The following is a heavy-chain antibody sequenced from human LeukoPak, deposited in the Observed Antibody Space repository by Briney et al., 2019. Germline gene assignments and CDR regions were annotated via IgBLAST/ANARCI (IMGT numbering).Heavy chain of an antibody. Sequence: SETLSLTCAVYGGSFSGNYWSWIRQPPGKRLEWIGEINHSGSTNYNPSLKSRVTISVDTSKNQISLTLTSVTAADTAVYYCARVAARPVYYFDYWGQGTQVTVSS. CDR1: GGSFSGNY. CDR3: ARVAARPVYYFDY. V-gene: IGHV4-34*01. CDR2: INHSGST. J-gene: IGHJ4*02. D-gene: IGHD6-19*01.